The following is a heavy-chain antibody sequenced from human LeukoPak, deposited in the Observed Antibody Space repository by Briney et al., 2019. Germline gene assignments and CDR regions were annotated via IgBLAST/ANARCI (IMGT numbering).Heavy chain of an antibody. CDR2: IYYSGST. D-gene: IGHD3-22*01. CDR1: GGSISSYY. V-gene: IGHV4-59*01. Sequence: SETLSLTCTVSGGSISSYYWSWIRQPPGKGLEWIGYIYYSGSTNYNPSLKSRVTISVDASRNQFSLKLSSVTAADTAVYYCARHRRDSSAQKSFDYWGQGTLVTVSS. J-gene: IGHJ4*02. CDR3: ARHRRDSSAQKSFDY.